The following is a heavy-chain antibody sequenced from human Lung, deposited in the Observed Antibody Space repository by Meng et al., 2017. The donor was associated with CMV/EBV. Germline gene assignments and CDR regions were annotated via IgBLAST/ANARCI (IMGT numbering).Heavy chain of an antibody. D-gene: IGHD2-15*01. CDR2: MNPNSGNT. Sequence: YTFTSYDINWVRQAAGHGPEWMGWMNPNSGNTGFAQKFQGRVTITRNTSISTAYMEVRSLRFEDTAVYYCARMGRYCSGGSCLRYFDYWGQGTLVTVSS. J-gene: IGHJ4*02. V-gene: IGHV1-8*01. CDR3: ARMGRYCSGGSCLRYFDY. CDR1: YTFTSYD.